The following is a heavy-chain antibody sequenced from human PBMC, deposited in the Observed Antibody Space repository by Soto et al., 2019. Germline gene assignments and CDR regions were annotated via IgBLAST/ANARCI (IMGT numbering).Heavy chain of an antibody. CDR3: AKDASGYSYGPPDY. CDR1: GFTFDDYA. Sequence: PGGSLRLSCAASGFTFDDYAMHWVRQAPGKGLEWVSGISWNSVSIGYADSVKGRFTISRDNAKNSLYLQTNSLRAEDTALYYCAKDASGYSYGPPDYWGQGTLVTVSS. D-gene: IGHD5-18*01. V-gene: IGHV3-9*01. CDR2: ISWNSVSI. J-gene: IGHJ4*02.